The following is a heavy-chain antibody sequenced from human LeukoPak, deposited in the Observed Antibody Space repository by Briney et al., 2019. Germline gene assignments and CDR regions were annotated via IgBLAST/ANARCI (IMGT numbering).Heavy chain of an antibody. CDR3: ARRGITYSTSFFDS. Sequence: SETLSLTCTVSGGSVSSSSFWGWIRRPPGKGLEWIGHIFYSGSRYYNPSLKGRATLSVDTSDNQFSLRLSSVSAADTAIYYCARRGITYSTSFFDSWGQGIVVTVSP. J-gene: IGHJ4*02. CDR1: GGSVSSSSF. CDR2: IFYSGSR. D-gene: IGHD6-13*01. V-gene: IGHV4-39*01.